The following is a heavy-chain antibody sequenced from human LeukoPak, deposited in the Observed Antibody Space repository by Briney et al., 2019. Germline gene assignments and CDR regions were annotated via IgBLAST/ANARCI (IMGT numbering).Heavy chain of an antibody. D-gene: IGHD3-10*01. V-gene: IGHV3-53*01. CDR2: IYSGGST. J-gene: IGHJ4*02. CDR1: GFTLSSNY. Sequence: GGSLRLFCAASGFTLSSNYMSGVREAPGKGLEEGSVIYSGGSTYFADSVKGRFTISRDNSKNTLYLQMNSLRAEDTAVYYCARVRGITMVRGVINPYYFDYWGQGTLVTVSS. CDR3: ARVRGITMVRGVINPYYFDY.